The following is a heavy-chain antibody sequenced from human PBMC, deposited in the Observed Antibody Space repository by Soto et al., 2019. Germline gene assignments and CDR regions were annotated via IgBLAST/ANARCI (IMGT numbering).Heavy chain of an antibody. D-gene: IGHD3-22*01. CDR2: ISYDGSNK. Sequence: GGSLRLSCAASGFTFSSYGMHWVRQAPGKGLEWVAVISYDGSNKYYADSVKGRFTISRDNSKNTLYLQMNSLRAEDTAVYYCAKEYYDSSGYPYFDYWGQGTLVTVSS. V-gene: IGHV3-30*18. CDR3: AKEYYDSSGYPYFDY. J-gene: IGHJ4*02. CDR1: GFTFSSYG.